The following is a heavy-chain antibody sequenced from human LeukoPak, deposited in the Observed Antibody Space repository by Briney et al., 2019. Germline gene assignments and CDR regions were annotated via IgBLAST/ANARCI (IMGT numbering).Heavy chain of an antibody. CDR2: IYTSGST. CDR3: ARAPEGGAAVLGG. J-gene: IGHJ4*02. CDR1: GGSISSGSYY. V-gene: IGHV4-61*02. Sequence: SETLSLTCTVSGGSISSGSYYWSWIRQPAGKGLEWIGRIYTSGSTNYNPSLTSRVTISVDTSKNQFSLKLSSVTAADTAVYYCARAPEGGAAVLGGWGQGTLVTVSS. D-gene: IGHD6-25*01.